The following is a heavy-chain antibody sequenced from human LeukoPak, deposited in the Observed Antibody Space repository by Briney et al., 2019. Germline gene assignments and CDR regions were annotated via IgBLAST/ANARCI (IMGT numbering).Heavy chain of an antibody. CDR1: GDSISSYY. Sequence: SETLSLTCTVSGDSISSYYWSWIRQPPGKGLEWIGYIYYSGSTNYDPSLKSRVTISVDTSKNQFSLKLSSVTAADTAVYYCARAQYYGSGSYMNWFDPWGQGTLVTVSS. D-gene: IGHD3-10*01. CDR3: ARAQYYGSGSYMNWFDP. CDR2: IYYSGST. J-gene: IGHJ5*02. V-gene: IGHV4-59*01.